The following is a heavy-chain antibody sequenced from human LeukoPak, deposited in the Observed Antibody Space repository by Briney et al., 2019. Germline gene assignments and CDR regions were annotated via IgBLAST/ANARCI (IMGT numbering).Heavy chain of an antibody. CDR1: GGSISSYY. CDR2: IYYSGST. J-gene: IGHJ6*02. Sequence: SETLSLTCTVSGGSISSYYWSWIRQPPGKGLEWIGYIYYSGSTNYNPSLKSRVTISVDTSKNQFSLKLSSVTAADTAVYYCARELRGYSGYGYYYGMDVWGQGTTVTVSS. V-gene: IGHV4-59*01. CDR3: ARELRGYSGYGYYYGMDV. D-gene: IGHD5-12*01.